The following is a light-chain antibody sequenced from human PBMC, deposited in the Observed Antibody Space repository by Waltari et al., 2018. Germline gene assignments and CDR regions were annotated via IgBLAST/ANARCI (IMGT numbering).Light chain of an antibody. CDR2: AGS. J-gene: IGKJ4*01. CDR3: QQANRFPLT. CDR1: QGISSR. V-gene: IGKV1-12*01. Sequence: DIQMTQSPSSVSASVGDRVTITRRASQGISSRLAWYQQKPGKAPRLLIYAGSSLQSGVASRLSGSGAGTDVTLTIASLQPEDVATYFCQQANRFPLTVGGGTKVDIK.